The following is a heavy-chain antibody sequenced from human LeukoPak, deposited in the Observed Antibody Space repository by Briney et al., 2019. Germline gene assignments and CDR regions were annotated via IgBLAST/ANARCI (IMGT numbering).Heavy chain of an antibody. CDR2: IIPIFGTA. CDR3: ARSRPVEMATIGGLYYFDY. Sequence: KVSCKASGGTFSSYPISWVRQAPGQGLEWMGGIIPIFGTANYAQKFQGRVTITTDESTSTAYMELSSLRSEDTAVYYCARSRPVEMATIGGLYYFDYWGQGALVTVSS. J-gene: IGHJ4*02. CDR1: GGTFSSYP. V-gene: IGHV1-69*05. D-gene: IGHD5-24*01.